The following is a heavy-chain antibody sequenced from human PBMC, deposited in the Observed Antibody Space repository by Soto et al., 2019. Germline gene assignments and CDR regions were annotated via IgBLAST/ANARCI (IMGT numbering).Heavy chain of an antibody. CDR2: IKKDESKK. Sequence: EVQLVESGGGLVQPGESLRLSCAASGFTFSDYWMTWVRQAPGKGLEWVANIKKDESKKSYLDSVRGRFTISRDNARNSLYLQMDSLRAQDTALYYCARDVAQGRGPYSLAAVDRWGQGTRVTVSS. J-gene: IGHJ3*02. CDR1: GFTFSDYW. D-gene: IGHD2-15*01. V-gene: IGHV3-7*05. CDR3: ARDVAQGRGPYSLAAVDR.